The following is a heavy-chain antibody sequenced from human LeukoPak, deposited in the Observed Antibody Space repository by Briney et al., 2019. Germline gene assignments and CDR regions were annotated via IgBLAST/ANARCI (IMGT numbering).Heavy chain of an antibody. V-gene: IGHV4-34*01. J-gene: IGHJ4*02. CDR3: VRGPDHAKVGY. CDR1: GGSFSHNY. CDR2: INHSGIS. Sequence: SETLSLTCAVYGGSFSHNYWNWVRQPPGKGLVWIGEINHSGISDYNPSLSSRVTMSLDTSKNHFSLKLASVTAADTAVYYCVRGPDHAKVGYWGQGTPVTVSS. D-gene: IGHD1-14*01.